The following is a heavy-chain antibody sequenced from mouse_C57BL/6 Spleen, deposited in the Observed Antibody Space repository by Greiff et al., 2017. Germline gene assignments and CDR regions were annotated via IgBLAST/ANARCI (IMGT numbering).Heavy chain of an antibody. CDR2: INYDGSST. CDR1: GFTFSDYY. D-gene: IGHD3-1*01. J-gene: IGHJ4*01. V-gene: IGHV5-16*01. CDR3: AKLTGGYAMDY. Sequence: EVKVVESEGGLVQPGSSMKLSCTASGFTFSDYYMAWVRQVPEKGLEWVANINYDGSSTYYLDSLKSRFIISRDNAKNILYLQMSSLKSEDTATYYCAKLTGGYAMDYWGQGTSVTVSS.